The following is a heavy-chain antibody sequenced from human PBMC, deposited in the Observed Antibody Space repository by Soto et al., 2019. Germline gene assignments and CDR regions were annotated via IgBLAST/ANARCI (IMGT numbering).Heavy chain of an antibody. D-gene: IGHD1-26*01. Sequence: SVKVSCKASGFTFTSSAVQWVRQARGQRLEWIGWIVVGSGNTNYAQKFQERVTITRDMSTSTAYMELSSLRSEDTAVYYCAADRESGSYSGYWGQGTLVTVSS. V-gene: IGHV1-58*01. CDR3: AADRESGSYSGY. J-gene: IGHJ4*02. CDR1: GFTFTSSA. CDR2: IVVGSGNT.